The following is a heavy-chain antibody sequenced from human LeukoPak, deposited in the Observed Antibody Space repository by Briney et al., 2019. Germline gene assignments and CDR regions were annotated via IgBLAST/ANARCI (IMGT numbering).Heavy chain of an antibody. CDR3: ASVTMVRGVYYYYGMDV. Sequence: SVKVSCKASGYTFTSYGISWVRQAPGQGLEWMGRIIPILGIANYAQKFQGRVTITADKSTSTAYMELSSLRSEDTAVYYCASVTMVRGVYYYYGMDVWGQGTTVTVSS. CDR1: GYTFTSYG. D-gene: IGHD3-10*01. V-gene: IGHV1-69*04. J-gene: IGHJ6*02. CDR2: IIPILGIA.